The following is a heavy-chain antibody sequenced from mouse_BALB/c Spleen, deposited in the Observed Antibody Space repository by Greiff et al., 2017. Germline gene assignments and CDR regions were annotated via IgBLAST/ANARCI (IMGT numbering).Heavy chain of an antibody. Sequence: VKVVESGPGLVAPSQSLSITCTVSGFSLTSYGVHWVRQPPGKGLEWLGVIWAGGSTNYNSALMSRLSISKDNSKSQVFLKMNSLQTDDTAMYYCARNYYYGSSYGFDYWGQGTTLTVSS. D-gene: IGHD1-1*01. CDR1: GFSLTSYG. CDR2: IWAGGST. V-gene: IGHV2-9*02. J-gene: IGHJ2*01. CDR3: ARNYYYGSSYGFDY.